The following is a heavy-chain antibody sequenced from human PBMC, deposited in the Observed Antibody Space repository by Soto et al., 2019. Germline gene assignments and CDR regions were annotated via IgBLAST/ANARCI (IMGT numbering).Heavy chain of an antibody. J-gene: IGHJ6*03. CDR2: ISAYNGNT. Sequence: QVQLVQSGAEVKKPGASVKVSCKASGYTFTSYGISWVRQAPGQGLEWMGWISAYNGNTNYAQKLQGRVTMTTDTSTRTAYMELRSLRSDDTAVYYCARDPFRSGYYGHYYYYYYMDVWGKGTTVTVSS. CDR3: ARDPFRSGYYGHYYYYYYMDV. CDR1: GYTFTSYG. V-gene: IGHV1-18*01. D-gene: IGHD3-3*01.